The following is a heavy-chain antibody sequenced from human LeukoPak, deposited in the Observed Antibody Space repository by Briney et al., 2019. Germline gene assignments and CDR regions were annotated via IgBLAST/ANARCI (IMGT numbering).Heavy chain of an antibody. CDR3: ARVGGYSYGYPFDY. D-gene: IGHD5-18*01. V-gene: IGHV4-59*02. J-gene: IGHJ4*02. Sequence: SETLSLTCTVSGGSVSSYYWSWIRQPPGKGLEWIGYIYYSGSTNYNPSLKSRVTISVDTSKNQFSLKLSSVTAADTAVYYCARVGGYSYGYPFDYWGQGTLVTVSS. CDR2: IYYSGST. CDR1: GGSVSSYY.